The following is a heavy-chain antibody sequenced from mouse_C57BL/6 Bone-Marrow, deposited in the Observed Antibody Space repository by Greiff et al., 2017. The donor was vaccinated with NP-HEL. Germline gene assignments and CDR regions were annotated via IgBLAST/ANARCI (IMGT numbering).Heavy chain of an antibody. CDR3: ARGGAIYYGNYEDY. CDR2: ISDGGSYT. V-gene: IGHV5-4*01. D-gene: IGHD2-1*01. Sequence: EVQVVESGGGLVKPGGSLKLSCAASGFTFSSYAMSWVRQTPEKRLEWVATISDGGSYTYYPDNVKGRFTISRDNAKNNLYLQMSHLKSEDTAMYYCARGGAIYYGNYEDYWGQGTTLTVSS. J-gene: IGHJ2*01. CDR1: GFTFSSYA.